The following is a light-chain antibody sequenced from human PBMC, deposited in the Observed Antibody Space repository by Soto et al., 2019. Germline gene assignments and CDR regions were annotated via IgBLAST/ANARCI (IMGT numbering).Light chain of an antibody. CDR3: QQYNNWPVT. V-gene: IGKV3-15*01. Sequence: EIVMTQSPATLSVSPGERATLSCRASQSVTSNLAWYQQKPGQPPRRLIYGASTRATGIPARFSGSGSGTEFTLTISSLQSEDFAVYYCQQYNNWPVTFGGGTKVEIK. J-gene: IGKJ4*02. CDR2: GAS. CDR1: QSVTSN.